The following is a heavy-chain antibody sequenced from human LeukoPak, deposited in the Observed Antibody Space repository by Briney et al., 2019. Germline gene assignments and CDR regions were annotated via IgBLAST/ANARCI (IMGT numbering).Heavy chain of an antibody. Sequence: SETLSLTCAVYGGSFSGYYWSWIRQPPGKGLERIGYIYYSGSTYYNPSLKSRVTISVDTSKNQFPLKLSSVTAADTAVYYCARYSSSDFDYWGQGTLVTVSS. CDR1: GGSFSGYY. CDR2: IYYSGST. CDR3: ARYSSSDFDY. V-gene: IGHV4-34*09. D-gene: IGHD6-6*01. J-gene: IGHJ4*02.